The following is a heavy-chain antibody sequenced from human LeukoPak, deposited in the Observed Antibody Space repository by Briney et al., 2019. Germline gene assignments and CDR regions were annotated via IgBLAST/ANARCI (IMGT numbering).Heavy chain of an antibody. CDR1: GFTFSNYW. Sequence: GGSLRLSCAASGFTFSNYWMHWVRQAPGKGLVWVSRINSDGINTSYADSVKGRFTISKDNSKNTLFLQMNSLRPEDTAVYYCAKDARRTFGLSSGLYRGSYYFDYWGQGTLVTVSS. CDR3: AKDARRTFGLSSGLYRGSYYFDY. J-gene: IGHJ4*02. D-gene: IGHD6-19*01. V-gene: IGHV3-74*01. CDR2: INSDGINT.